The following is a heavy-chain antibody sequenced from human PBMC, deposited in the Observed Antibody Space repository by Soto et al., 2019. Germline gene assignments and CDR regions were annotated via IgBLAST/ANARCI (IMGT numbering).Heavy chain of an antibody. Sequence: VESLKISWNGSGYSLNSYWNGWVRRMPGKGLELVVIIYPGDSDTRYSTSFQGKVTISADKSITTAYLQWSSLKSSDTAMFYCSTLRRTTKWFVXWDQKTLITV. CDR2: IYPGDSDT. CDR3: STLRRTTKWFVX. V-gene: IGHV5-51*01. D-gene: IGHD3-16*01. J-gene: IGHJ5*01. CDR1: GYSLNSYW.